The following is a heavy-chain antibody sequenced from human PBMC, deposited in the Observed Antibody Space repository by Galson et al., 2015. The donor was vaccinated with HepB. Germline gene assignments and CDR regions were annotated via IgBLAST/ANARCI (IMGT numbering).Heavy chain of an antibody. J-gene: IGHJ3*02. CDR3: AREVAGGDAFDI. CDR1: GYTFTSYA. CDR2: INAGNGNT. D-gene: IGHD5-12*01. V-gene: IGHV1-3*01. Sequence: SVKVSCKASGYTFTSYAMHWVRQAPGQRLEWMGWINAGNGNTKYSQKFQGRVTITRDTSASTAYMELSSLRSEDTAVYYCAREVAGGDAFDIWGQGTMVTVSS.